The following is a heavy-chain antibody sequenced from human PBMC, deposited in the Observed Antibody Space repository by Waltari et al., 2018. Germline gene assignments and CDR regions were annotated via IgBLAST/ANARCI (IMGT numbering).Heavy chain of an antibody. CDR3: ASDLGGTAVATDAFDI. CDR2: VSHSGST. Sequence: QVQLQQSGPGQVKPSETLSLTCAASGGPLRRGSSWGWIRQPLGKGLEWIGSVSHSGSTYYNPSLKSRVTISIHMSKHQFSLELRSVTAADTAVYFCASDLGGTAVATDAFDIWGQGTMVIVSS. CDR1: GGPLRRGSS. D-gene: IGHD6-19*01. J-gene: IGHJ3*02. V-gene: IGHV4-38-2*01.